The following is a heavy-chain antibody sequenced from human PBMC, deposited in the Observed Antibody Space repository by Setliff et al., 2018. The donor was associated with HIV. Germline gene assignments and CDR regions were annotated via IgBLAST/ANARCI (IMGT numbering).Heavy chain of an antibody. J-gene: IGHJ5*02. CDR1: GYTFTNYY. V-gene: IGHV1-46*01. CDR2: IYPGGARR. Sequence: ASVKVSCKASGYTFTNYYMHWVRQAPGQGLEWMGIIYPGGARRSYAQKFQGRVTMTWDTSTSTVYMELSSLRSEDTAFYYCARGGIAARRWDNWFDPWGQGTLVTVSS. CDR3: ARGGIAARRWDNWFDP. D-gene: IGHD6-6*01.